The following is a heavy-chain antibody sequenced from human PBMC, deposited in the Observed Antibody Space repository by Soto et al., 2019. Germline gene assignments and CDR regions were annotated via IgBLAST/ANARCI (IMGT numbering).Heavy chain of an antibody. CDR1: GFTFDDYA. D-gene: IGHD2-15*01. Sequence: EVQLVESGGGLVQPGRSLRLSCAASGFTFDDYAMHWVRQAPGKGLGWVSGISWNSGSIGYADSVKGRFTISRDNAKNSLYLQMNSLRAEDTALYYCAKDICSGGSCYSVDYWGQGTLVTVSS. CDR3: AKDICSGGSCYSVDY. CDR2: ISWNSGSI. V-gene: IGHV3-9*01. J-gene: IGHJ4*02.